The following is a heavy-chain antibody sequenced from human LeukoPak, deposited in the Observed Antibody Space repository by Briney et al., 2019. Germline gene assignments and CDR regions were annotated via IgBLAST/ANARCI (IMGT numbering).Heavy chain of an antibody. Sequence: SSETLSLTCGVSGGSLRTYYWTWIRQPPGKGLEWIAHIFYTGKTNYNPSLKSRVSVSVDTSKSQISLMLRSVTAADTAFYYCARAGTVLGAEFDTWGPGTLVTVSS. CDR3: ARAGTVLGAEFDT. D-gene: IGHD3-10*02. CDR1: GGSLRTYY. V-gene: IGHV4-59*01. CDR2: IFYTGKT. J-gene: IGHJ4*02.